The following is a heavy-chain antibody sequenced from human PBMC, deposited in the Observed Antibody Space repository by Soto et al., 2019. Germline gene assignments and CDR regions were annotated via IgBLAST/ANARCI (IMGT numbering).Heavy chain of an antibody. V-gene: IGHV1-24*01. CDR1: GYTLTELS. D-gene: IGHD6-13*01. Sequence: ASVKVSCKVSGYTLTELSMHWVRQAPGKGLEWMGGFDPEDGETIYAQKFQGRVTMTEDTSTDTAYMELSSLRSEDTAVYYCATWGVIAAAGSDYFDYWGQGPLVPVSP. CDR3: ATWGVIAAAGSDYFDY. CDR2: FDPEDGET. J-gene: IGHJ4*02.